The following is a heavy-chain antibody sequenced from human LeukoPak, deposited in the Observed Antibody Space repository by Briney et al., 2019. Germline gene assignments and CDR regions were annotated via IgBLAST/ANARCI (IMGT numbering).Heavy chain of an antibody. CDR2: IIPIFGTA. D-gene: IGHD6-19*01. J-gene: IGHJ6*03. CDR3: ARAIGSGWWVNYYYYYMDV. CDR1: GGTFSSYA. Sequence: ASVKVSCKASGGTFSSYAISWVRQAPGQGLEWMGGIIPIFGTANYAQKFQGRVTITADKSTSTAYMELRSLRSDDTGVYYCARAIGSGWWVNYYYYYMDVWGKGTTVTISS. V-gene: IGHV1-69*06.